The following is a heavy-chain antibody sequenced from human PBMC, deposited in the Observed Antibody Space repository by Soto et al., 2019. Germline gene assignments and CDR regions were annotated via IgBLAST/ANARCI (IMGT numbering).Heavy chain of an antibody. CDR3: AKQSRPPGIVTGYYLRFDI. J-gene: IGHJ3*02. V-gene: IGHV4-59*08. D-gene: IGHD3-9*01. CDR2: VYDNGDS. CDR1: GGSIDGYN. Sequence: SETLSLTCTVSGGSIDGYNCAWIRQPPGKALEWVGYVYDNGDSSYNPSLKSRVTLSMDTSKSQFSLQLRSVTAADTAVYYCAKQSRPPGIVTGYYLRFDIWGQGTMVTVS.